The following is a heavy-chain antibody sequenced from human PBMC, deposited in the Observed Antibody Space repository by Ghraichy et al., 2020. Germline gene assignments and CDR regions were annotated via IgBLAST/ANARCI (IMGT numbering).Heavy chain of an antibody. CDR1: GFTFGNHW. CDR3: AKQDTRGGKCLDF. J-gene: IGHJ4*02. Sequence: GGFLRLSCVVSGFTFGNHWMHWVRQAPGKGLEWVANIRLDGGDKYYLDSVKGRFTISRDNAKNSLYLQMNSLRVDDSAVYYCAKQDTRGGKCLDFWGPGTSVIVST. V-gene: IGHV3-7*03. D-gene: IGHD2-15*01. CDR2: IRLDGGDK.